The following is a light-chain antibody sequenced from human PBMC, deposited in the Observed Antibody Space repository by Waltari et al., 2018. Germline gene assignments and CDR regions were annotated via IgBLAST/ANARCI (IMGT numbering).Light chain of an antibody. CDR1: QSISSW. CDR3: QQYSSFWT. V-gene: IGKV1-5*03. Sequence: DIQMTQSPYTLSASVGDRVTITCRASQSISSWLAWFQQKPGKAPKLLIQKASSLESGVPSRFSGSGSGTEFTLTISSLQPDDFATYYSQQYSSFWTFGQGTKVEIK. CDR2: KAS. J-gene: IGKJ1*01.